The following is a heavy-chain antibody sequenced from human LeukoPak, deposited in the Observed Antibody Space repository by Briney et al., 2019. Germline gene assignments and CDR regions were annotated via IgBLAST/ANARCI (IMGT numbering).Heavy chain of an antibody. D-gene: IGHD2/OR15-2a*01. CDR2: IYYTGST. J-gene: IGHJ6*02. Sequence: SETLSLTCAVSGGSISGYFWSWSRQPPGKGLEWIGYIYYTGSTIYNPSLRTRVTMSVDVSKNQFSLDLTSVTAADTAVYYCARHDPVGHFLRGMDVWGQGTTVTVSS. CDR1: GGSISGYF. CDR3: ARHDPVGHFLRGMDV. V-gene: IGHV4-59*08.